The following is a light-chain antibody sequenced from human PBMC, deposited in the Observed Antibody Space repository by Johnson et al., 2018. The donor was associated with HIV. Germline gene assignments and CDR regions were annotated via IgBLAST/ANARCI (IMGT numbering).Light chain of an antibody. CDR1: SSNIGNNY. Sequence: QSVLTQPPSVSAAPGQKVTISCSGSSSNIGNNYVSWYQQLPGTAPKLLIYENNKRPSGIPDRFSGSKSGTSATLGITGLQTGDEADYYCGTWDSSLSVVFGTWTKVPVL. CDR3: GTWDSSLSVV. V-gene: IGLV1-51*02. J-gene: IGLJ1*01. CDR2: ENN.